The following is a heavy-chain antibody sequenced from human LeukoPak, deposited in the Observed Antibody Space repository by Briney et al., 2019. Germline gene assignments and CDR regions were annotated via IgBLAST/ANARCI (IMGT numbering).Heavy chain of an antibody. CDR2: IYSSVT. CDR1: GFTASSNS. D-gene: IGHD4/OR15-4a*01. V-gene: IGHV3-53*01. CDR3: ARRAGAYSHPYDY. J-gene: IGHJ4*02. Sequence: GGSLRLSCTVSGFTASSNSMSWVRQAPGKGLEWVSFIYSSVTHYSDSVKGRFTISRDNSRNTLFLQMNSLRAEDTAVYYCARRAGAYSHPYDYWGQGTLVTVSS.